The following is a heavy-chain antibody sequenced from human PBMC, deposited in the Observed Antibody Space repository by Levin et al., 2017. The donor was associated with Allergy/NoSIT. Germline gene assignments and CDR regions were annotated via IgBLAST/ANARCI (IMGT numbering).Heavy chain of an antibody. Sequence: PGGSLRLSCAASGFTFSSYAMSWVRQAPGKGLEWVSAISGSGGSTYYADSVKGRFTISRDNSKNTLYLQMNSLRAEDTAVYYCAKGTGSLLWFGGDYWGQGTLVTVSS. D-gene: IGHD3-10*01. J-gene: IGHJ4*02. CDR2: ISGSGGST. CDR1: GFTFSSYA. CDR3: AKGTGSLLWFGGDY. V-gene: IGHV3-23*01.